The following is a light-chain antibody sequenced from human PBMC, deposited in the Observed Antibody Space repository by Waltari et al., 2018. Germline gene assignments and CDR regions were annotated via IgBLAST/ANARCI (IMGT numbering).Light chain of an antibody. V-gene: IGLV4-69*01. CDR2: LKNDGSH. CDR1: SGHSHFA. Sequence: QVVLTQSPSASASLAASVKLTCTLTSGHSHFAIAWPQQQPAKGSRYLMKLKNDGSHTKGDEMPDRFSGSSSGAERYLIISSLQSEDEAEYYCQTWGTGTYWVFGGGTKLTVL. CDR3: QTWGTGTYWV. J-gene: IGLJ3*02.